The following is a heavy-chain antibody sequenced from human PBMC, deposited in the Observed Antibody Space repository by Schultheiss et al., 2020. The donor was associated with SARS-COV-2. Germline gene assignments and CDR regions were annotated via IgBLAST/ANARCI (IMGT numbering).Heavy chain of an antibody. CDR1: GFTFSSYA. Sequence: GGSLRLSCAASGFTFSSYAMSWVRQAPGKGLEWVSAISGSGGNTYYADSVKGRFTISRDNSKNTLYLQMGSLRAEDMAVYYCARNAGGGYCSSTSCYSTGAFDIWGQGTMVTVSS. CDR3: ARNAGGGYCSSTSCYSTGAFDI. D-gene: IGHD2-2*02. J-gene: IGHJ3*02. V-gene: IGHV3-23*01. CDR2: ISGSGGNT.